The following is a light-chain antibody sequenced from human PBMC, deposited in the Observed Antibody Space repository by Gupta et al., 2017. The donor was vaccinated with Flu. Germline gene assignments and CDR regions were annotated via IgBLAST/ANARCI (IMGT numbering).Light chain of an antibody. CDR2: GAP. Sequence: EIVMTQSPATLSASPCGRATLSCSTSQSVSSNIAWYQQKPDQAPRLLISGAPIRDTGITARFSGSGCGKQLSLTISSRQLEDFAVYYFQQYYNWPPITFGGGTKVEIK. CDR3: QQYYNWPPIT. CDR1: QSVSSN. J-gene: IGKJ4*01. V-gene: IGKV3-15*01.